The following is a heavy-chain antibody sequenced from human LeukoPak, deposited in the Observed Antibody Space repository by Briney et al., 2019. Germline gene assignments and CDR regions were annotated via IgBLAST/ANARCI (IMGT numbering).Heavy chain of an antibody. CDR2: IYYSGST. V-gene: IGHV4-31*03. Sequence: SETLSLTCNVSGGSISSGGYYWSWIRQHPGKGLEWIGYIYYSGSTYYNPSLKSRVTISVDTSKNQFSLKLSSVTAADTAVYYCAREVRVTDPSNEYYYYYGMDVWGQGTTVTVSS. CDR3: AREVRVTDPSNEYYYYYGMDV. D-gene: IGHD2-21*02. J-gene: IGHJ6*02. CDR1: GGSISSGGYY.